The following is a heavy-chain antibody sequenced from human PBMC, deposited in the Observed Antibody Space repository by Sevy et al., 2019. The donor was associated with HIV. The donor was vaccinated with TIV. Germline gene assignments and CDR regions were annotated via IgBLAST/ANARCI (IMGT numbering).Heavy chain of an antibody. CDR1: GYSFTSYW. Sequence: GESLKISCKGSGYSFTSYWIGWVRQMPGKGLEWVGIIYPDDSHTRYSPSFQGQVTISADKSISTAYLQWSSLKASDTAMYYCATLERSSSWYVWFDPWGQGTLVTVSS. CDR2: IYPDDSHT. V-gene: IGHV5-51*01. CDR3: ATLERSSSWYVWFDP. D-gene: IGHD6-13*01. J-gene: IGHJ5*02.